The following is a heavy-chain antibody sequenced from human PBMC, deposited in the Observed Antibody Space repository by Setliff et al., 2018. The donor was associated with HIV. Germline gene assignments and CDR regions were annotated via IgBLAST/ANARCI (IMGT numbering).Heavy chain of an antibody. CDR1: GGSASNSRYY. V-gene: IGHV4-39*01. Sequence: PSETLSLTCTVSGGSASNSRYYWAWIRQPPGKGLEYIGSIHYNEKTYYNPSLKSRIVISLDTSKKQFSLHFYSVTAADTAVYYCARSRIRGYYDTSPAMAFDIWGQGTMVTVSS. J-gene: IGHJ3*02. D-gene: IGHD3-22*01. CDR3: ARSRIRGYYDTSPAMAFDI. CDR2: IHYNEKT.